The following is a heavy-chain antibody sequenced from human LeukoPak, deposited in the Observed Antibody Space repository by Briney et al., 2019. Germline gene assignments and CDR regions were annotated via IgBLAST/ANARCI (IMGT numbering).Heavy chain of an antibody. CDR1: GFTFSSYA. J-gene: IGHJ3*02. V-gene: IGHV3-23*01. D-gene: IGHD4-17*01. CDR3: ARCPTVNDAFDI. CDR2: ISGSGGST. Sequence: GGSLRLSCAASGFTFSSYAMSWVRQAPGKGLEWVSAISGSGGSTYYADSVKGRFTISRDNSKNTLYLQMNSLRAEDTALYYCARCPTVNDAFDIWGQGTMVTVSS.